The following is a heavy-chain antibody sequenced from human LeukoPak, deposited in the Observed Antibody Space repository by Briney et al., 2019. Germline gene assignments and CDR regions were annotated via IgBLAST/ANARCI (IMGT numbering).Heavy chain of an antibody. CDR2: IYYSGST. CDR1: GGSISSYY. D-gene: IGHD2-21*01. J-gene: IGHJ4*02. V-gene: IGHV4-59*08. CDR3: ARGAYSGIHFDY. Sequence: PSETLSLTCTVSGGSISSYYWSWIRQPPGKGLEWIGYIYYSGSTNYNPSLKSRVTISVDTSKNQFSLKLSSVTAADTAVYYCARGAYSGIHFDYWGQGTLVTVSS.